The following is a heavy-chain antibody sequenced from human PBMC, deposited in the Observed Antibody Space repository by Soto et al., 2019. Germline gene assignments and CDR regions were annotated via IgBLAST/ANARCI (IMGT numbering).Heavy chain of an antibody. Sequence: QLQLQESGPGLVKPSETLSLTCTVSSGSISSSNYYWGWIRQPPGKGLEWIGSIYYSGSTYYNPSLKSRDTISVDTSKNQFFLKLSSVTAADTAVYYCARHEGGANFGAFDIWGQGTKVTVSS. V-gene: IGHV4-39*01. CDR3: ARHEGGANFGAFDI. D-gene: IGHD1-26*01. J-gene: IGHJ3*02. CDR2: IYYSGST. CDR1: SGSISSSNYY.